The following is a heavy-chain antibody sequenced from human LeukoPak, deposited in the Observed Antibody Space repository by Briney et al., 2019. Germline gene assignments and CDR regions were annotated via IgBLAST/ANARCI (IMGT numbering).Heavy chain of an antibody. V-gene: IGHV1-69*05. CDR3: ARMGEMATISYYFDY. CDR1: GGTFSSYA. D-gene: IGHD5-24*01. Sequence: ASVKVSCKASGGTFSSYAISWVRQAPGQGLEWMGGIIPIFGTANYAQKFQGRVTITTDESTSTAYMELSSLRSEDTAVYYCARMGEMATISYYFDYWGQGTLVTVSS. J-gene: IGHJ4*02. CDR2: IIPIFGTA.